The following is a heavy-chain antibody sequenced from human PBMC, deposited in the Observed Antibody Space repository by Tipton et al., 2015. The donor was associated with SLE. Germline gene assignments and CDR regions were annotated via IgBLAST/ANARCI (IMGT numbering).Heavy chain of an antibody. J-gene: IGHJ3*01. D-gene: IGHD6-13*01. Sequence: TLSLTCSVSGGSLNSQYWSWILQPPGKGLEWIGFIHNSGYTNLNPSLKSRVTMSVDTSTNQFSLEVNSLTASDTAVYYCARESVAADGGLDVWGQGTMVTVSS. V-gene: IGHV4-4*08. CDR1: GGSLNSQY. CDR2: IHNSGYT. CDR3: ARESVAADGGLDV.